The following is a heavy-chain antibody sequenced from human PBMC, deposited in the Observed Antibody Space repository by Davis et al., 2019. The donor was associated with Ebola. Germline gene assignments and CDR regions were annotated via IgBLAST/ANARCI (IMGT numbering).Heavy chain of an antibody. V-gene: IGHV3-23*01. CDR3: AKNAGGTTTRFITS. CDR2: ISGSAITT. J-gene: IGHJ4*02. CDR1: GFTFSTYA. Sequence: GESLKISCAASGFTFSTYAMSWVRQAPGKGLEWVSAISGSAITTYYADSVEGRFTIYRDNSRNTLYLQMTSLRAEDAAVYYCAKNAGGTTTRFITSWGQGTLVTVSS. D-gene: IGHD3-22*01.